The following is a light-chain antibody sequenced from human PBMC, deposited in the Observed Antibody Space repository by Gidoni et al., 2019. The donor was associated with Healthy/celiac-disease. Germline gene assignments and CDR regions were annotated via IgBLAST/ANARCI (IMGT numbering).Light chain of an antibody. CDR1: QSISSY. CDR3: QQSYSTPHT. Sequence: DIQMTQSPSSLSAAVGDRVTITCRASQSISSYLHWYQQKPGKAPKLLIYAASSLQSGVPSRFSCSGSGTDFTRTISSLQPADFATYYCQQSYSTPHTFGQGTKLEIK. J-gene: IGKJ2*01. V-gene: IGKV1-39*01. CDR2: AAS.